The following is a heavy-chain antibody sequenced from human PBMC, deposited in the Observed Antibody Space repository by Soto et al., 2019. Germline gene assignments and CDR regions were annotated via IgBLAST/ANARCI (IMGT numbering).Heavy chain of an antibody. D-gene: IGHD7-27*01. CDR1: GGTFSSYA. CDR3: ARELTGENWFDP. V-gene: IGHV1-69*13. CDR2: IIPIFGTA. Sequence: ASVKVSCKASGGTFSSYAISWVRQAPGQGLEWMGGIIPIFGTANYAQKFQGRVTITADESTSTAYMELSSLRSEDTAVYYCARELTGENWFDPWGQGTLVTVSS. J-gene: IGHJ5*02.